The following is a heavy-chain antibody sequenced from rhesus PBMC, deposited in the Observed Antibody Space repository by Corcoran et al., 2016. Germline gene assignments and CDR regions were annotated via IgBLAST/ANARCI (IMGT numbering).Heavy chain of an antibody. D-gene: IGHD3-40*01. CDR3: ARRGTTITGLGH. Sequence: VQLQESGPGLVKPSATLSLPCAVSGGSISSGYSYWSWIRQPPGKGLEWIGYITYSASTSDNPSLKSRVTMSRDTSKNQVSLKRSSVTAADTAVYDCARRGTTITGLGHWGQGVLVTVSS. CDR2: ITYSAST. V-gene: IGHV4-122*02. J-gene: IGHJ4*01. CDR1: GGSISSGYSY.